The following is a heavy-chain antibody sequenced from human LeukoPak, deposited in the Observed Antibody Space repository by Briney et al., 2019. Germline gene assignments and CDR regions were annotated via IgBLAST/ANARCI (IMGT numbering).Heavy chain of an antibody. V-gene: IGHV4-34*08. J-gene: IGHJ4*02. CDR3: AGVRSYGEPFFDY. D-gene: IGHD4-17*01. CDR1: GGTFNGYY. CDR2: INHSGST. Sequence: SETLSLTCAGYGGTFNGYYWSWLRQPPGKGLEWFGEINHSGSTNYNPSLKSRITISVDTSKNQFSLKLSSVTAADTAVYYCAGVRSYGEPFFDYWGQGTLVTVSS.